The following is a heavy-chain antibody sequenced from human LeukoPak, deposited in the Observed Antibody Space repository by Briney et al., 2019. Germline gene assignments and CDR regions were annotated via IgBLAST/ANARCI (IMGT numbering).Heavy chain of an antibody. V-gene: IGHV3-23*01. Sequence: GGSLRLSCAASGFTFSSYAMSWVRQAPGKWLESVSAISGSGGSTYYADSVKGRFTISRDNSKSTLYLQMNSLRAEDTAVYYCAKDPSTVTTPFWGQGTLVTVSS. J-gene: IGHJ4*02. D-gene: IGHD4-11*01. CDR1: GFTFSSYA. CDR2: ISGSGGST. CDR3: AKDPSTVTTPF.